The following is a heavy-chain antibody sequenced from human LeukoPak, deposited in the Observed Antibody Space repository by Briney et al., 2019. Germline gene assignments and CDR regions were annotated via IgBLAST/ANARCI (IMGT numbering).Heavy chain of an antibody. CDR2: ISAYNGNT. CDR3: ARAHYGSGSYYDWFDP. Sequence: VASVKVSCKASGYTFTSYGISWVRQAPGQGLEWMGWISAYNGNTNYAQKLQGRVTMTTDTSTSTAHMELRSLRSDDTAVYYCARAHYGSGSYYDWFDPWGQGTLVTVSS. J-gene: IGHJ5*02. D-gene: IGHD3-10*01. CDR1: GYTFTSYG. V-gene: IGHV1-18*04.